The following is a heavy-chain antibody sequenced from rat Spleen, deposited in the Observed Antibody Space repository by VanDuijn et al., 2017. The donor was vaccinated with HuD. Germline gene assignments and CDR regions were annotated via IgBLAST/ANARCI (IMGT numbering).Heavy chain of an antibody. CDR3: TFGAGVMDA. CDR1: GFTFRNFD. J-gene: IGHJ4*01. Sequence: EVQLVESNGGLVQPGRSMKLSCEASGFTFRNFDMAWVRQAPTKGLEWVASISPSGGSTYYRDSVKGRFTISRDNAKSTLYLQMNSLRSEDTATYYCTFGAGVMDAWGQGASVTVSS. CDR2: ISPSGGST. D-gene: IGHD4-3*01. V-gene: IGHV5-25*01.